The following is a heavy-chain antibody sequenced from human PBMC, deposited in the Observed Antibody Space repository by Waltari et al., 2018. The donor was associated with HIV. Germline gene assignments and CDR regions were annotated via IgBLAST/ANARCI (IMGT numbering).Heavy chain of an antibody. Sequence: QMQLQESGPGLLKPSETLFLTCGVSGGSIGGYFWNWIRQPPGKGLEWMGSITYTGNTNYNPSLKSRVTISVDTSKNQFSLRLTSVTAADTAMFYCARASVTGGTTGLRRSFDLWGQGTLVTVSS. CDR1: GGSIGGYF. D-gene: IGHD2-8*02. V-gene: IGHV4-59*01. J-gene: IGHJ3*01. CDR2: ITYTGNT. CDR3: ARASVTGGTTGLRRSFDL.